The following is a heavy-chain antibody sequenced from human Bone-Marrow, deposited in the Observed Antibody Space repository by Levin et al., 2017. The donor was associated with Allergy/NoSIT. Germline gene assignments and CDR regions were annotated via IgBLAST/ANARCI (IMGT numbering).Heavy chain of an antibody. Sequence: SQTLSLTCTVSGGSISSYYWSWIRQPPGKGLEWIGYIYYSGSTNYNPSLKSRVTISVDTSKNQFSLKLSSVTAADTAVYYCARGYSGYDSGYYYGMDVWGQGTTVTVSS. CDR1: GGSISSYY. D-gene: IGHD5-12*01. J-gene: IGHJ6*02. V-gene: IGHV4-59*08. CDR3: ARGYSGYDSGYYYGMDV. CDR2: IYYSGST.